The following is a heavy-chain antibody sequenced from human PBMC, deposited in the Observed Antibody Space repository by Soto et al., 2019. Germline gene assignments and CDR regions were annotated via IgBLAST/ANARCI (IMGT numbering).Heavy chain of an antibody. CDR2: IFSNDEK. CDR1: GFSLSNARMG. V-gene: IGHV2-26*01. D-gene: IGHD3-22*01. Sequence: PTLVNPTETLTLTCTVSGFSLSNARMGVSWIRQPPGKALEWLAHIFSNDEKSYSTSLKSRLTISTDPSKSQVVLTMPNMDPVDTAIYFCARIPVIDSAFDFWGQGTMVTVSS. CDR3: ARIPVIDSAFDF. J-gene: IGHJ3*01.